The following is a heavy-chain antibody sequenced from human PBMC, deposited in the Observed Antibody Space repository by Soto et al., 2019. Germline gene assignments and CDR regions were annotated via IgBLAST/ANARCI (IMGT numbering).Heavy chain of an antibody. J-gene: IGHJ4*02. V-gene: IGHV4-59*01. Sequence: LSLTCGVSGGSMSDYYWSWIRRPPGKGLEWIGYISYIGSTNYNPSLERRVTISVDKSKTHFSLKVRSVTAADTAMYYCARGAGSSSYHYDSHERWGEGLLVTVSS. CDR1: GGSMSDYY. CDR2: ISYIGST. D-gene: IGHD3-22*01. CDR3: ARGAGSSSYHYDSHER.